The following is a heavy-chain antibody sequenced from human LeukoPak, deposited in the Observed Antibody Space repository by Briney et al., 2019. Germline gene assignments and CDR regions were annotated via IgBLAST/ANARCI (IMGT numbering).Heavy chain of an antibody. D-gene: IGHD2-15*01. V-gene: IGHV1-2*02. CDR2: INPNSGGT. J-gene: IGHJ5*02. CDR3: ARDRLRLGYERTNWFDP. CDR1: GYTFSNYY. Sequence: ASVKVSCKASGYTFSNYYIHWVRQAPGQGLEWMGWINPNSGGTNYAQNFQGRVTMTRDTSISTVYMELSRLQSDDTAVFYCARDRLRLGYERTNWFDPWGQGTLVTVSS.